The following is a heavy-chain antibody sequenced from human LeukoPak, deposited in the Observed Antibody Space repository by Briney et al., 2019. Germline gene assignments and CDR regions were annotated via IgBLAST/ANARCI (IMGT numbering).Heavy chain of an antibody. Sequence: GASVKVSCKVSGHSLAELAMHWVRQAPGKGLGWVGGFDPEEGETFYAQEVLGRVSMTEDTSTDTAYMELSSLTSEDTAVYYCAILPLTVVTPLDVWGQGTTVTVSS. J-gene: IGHJ6*02. CDR1: GHSLAELA. D-gene: IGHD4-23*01. V-gene: IGHV1-24*01. CDR3: AILPLTVVTPLDV. CDR2: FDPEEGET.